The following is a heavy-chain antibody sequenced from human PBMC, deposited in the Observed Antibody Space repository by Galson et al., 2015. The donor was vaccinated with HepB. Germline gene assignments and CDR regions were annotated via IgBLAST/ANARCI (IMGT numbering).Heavy chain of an antibody. CDR1: GDTFSSFG. CDR2: ISSSGTT. D-gene: IGHD5-24*01. CDR3: ARRALLKDDYNIYHYMDV. V-gene: IGHV4-61*08. J-gene: IGHJ6*03. Sequence: SCKASGDTFSSFGISWVRQAPGQGLEWIGYISSSGTTNYNPSLKSRVTISLETSKNQFSLNLRSVTAADTAVYYCARRALLKDDYNIYHYMDVRGKGTAVTVSS.